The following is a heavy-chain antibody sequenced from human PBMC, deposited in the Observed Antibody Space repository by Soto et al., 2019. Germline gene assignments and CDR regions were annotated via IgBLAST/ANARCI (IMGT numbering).Heavy chain of an antibody. J-gene: IGHJ4*02. CDR1: GFSLSTSGEG. CDR2: IYWNDDK. V-gene: IGHV2-5*01. CDR3: AKLSGYEKFDY. Sequence: SGPTLVNPTLTLTLTCTFSGFSLSTSGEGVGWIRQPPGKALEWLAVIYWNDDKRYSPSLKSRLTITKDTSKNQVVLTMTNMDPVDTETYYCAKLSGYEKFDYWGQGTLVTVSS. D-gene: IGHD5-12*01.